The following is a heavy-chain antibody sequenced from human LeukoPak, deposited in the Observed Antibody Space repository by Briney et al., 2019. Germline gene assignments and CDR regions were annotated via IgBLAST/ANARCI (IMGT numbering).Heavy chain of an antibody. V-gene: IGHV1-69*05. CDR2: IIPIFGTA. Sequence: GASVKVSCKASGGTFSSYAISWVRQAPGQGLEWMGGIIPIFGTANYAQKFQGRVTITTDESTSTAYMELSSLRSEDTAVYYCARGGEDYYDSSGYYYYYYYMDVWGKGTTVTVSS. CDR3: ARGGEDYYDSSGYYYYYYYMDV. CDR1: GGTFSSYA. D-gene: IGHD3-22*01. J-gene: IGHJ6*03.